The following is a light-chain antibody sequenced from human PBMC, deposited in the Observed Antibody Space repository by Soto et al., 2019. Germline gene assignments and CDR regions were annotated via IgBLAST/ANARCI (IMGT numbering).Light chain of an antibody. Sequence: IQMTQSPSTLSASVGDRVAITCRASQSIGIWLAWYQKKPGKAPRFLIYKASTLQTVVPSRFSGSGSGKEFTLTISSLQHDDFANYYCQQYNDYSWTFGQGTKVEIK. CDR2: KAS. J-gene: IGKJ1*01. CDR3: QQYNDYSWT. CDR1: QSIGIW. V-gene: IGKV1-5*03.